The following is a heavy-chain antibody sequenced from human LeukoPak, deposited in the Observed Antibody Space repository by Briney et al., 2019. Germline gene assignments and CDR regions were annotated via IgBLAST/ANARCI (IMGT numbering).Heavy chain of an antibody. CDR2: IIPIFGTA. V-gene: IGHV1-69*13. D-gene: IGHD2-2*01. Sequence: ASVKVSCKASGGTFSSYAISWVRQAPGQGLEWMGGIIPIFGTANYAQKFQGRVTITADESTSTAYMELSSLRSEDTAVYYCARGRCSSTSCYLNWFDPWGQGTLVTVSS. CDR1: GGTFSSYA. J-gene: IGHJ5*02. CDR3: ARGRCSSTSCYLNWFDP.